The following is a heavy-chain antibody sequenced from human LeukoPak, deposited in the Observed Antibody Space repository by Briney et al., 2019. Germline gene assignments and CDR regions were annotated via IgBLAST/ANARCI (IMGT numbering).Heavy chain of an antibody. J-gene: IGHJ4*02. CDR2: ISWNSGSI. CDR1: GFTFYDYA. V-gene: IGHV3-9*01. CDR3: AKSPPSYDILTPSFYFDY. D-gene: IGHD3-9*01. Sequence: PGGSLRLSCAASGFTFYDYAMHWVRQAPGKGLEWVSGISWNSGSIGYADSVKGRFTISRDNAKNSLYLQMNSLRAEDTALYYCAKSPPSYDILTPSFYFDYWGQGTLVTVSS.